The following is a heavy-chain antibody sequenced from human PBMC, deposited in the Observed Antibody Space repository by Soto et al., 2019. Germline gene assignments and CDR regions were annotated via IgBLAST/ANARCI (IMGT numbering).Heavy chain of an antibody. V-gene: IGHV3-23*01. Sequence: EVQMLESGGGLVQPGGSLRLSCVASGFTFSRCAMNWVRQAPGKGLEWVSEITASGSTSHYAESVKGRFTISRDNSKNAVYLQMNSLTADDTALYYWAKEVDTNFSPVDYWGQGTLVAVSS. CDR1: GFTFSRCA. J-gene: IGHJ4*02. CDR3: AKEVDTNFSPVDY. D-gene: IGHD4-4*01. CDR2: ITASGSTS.